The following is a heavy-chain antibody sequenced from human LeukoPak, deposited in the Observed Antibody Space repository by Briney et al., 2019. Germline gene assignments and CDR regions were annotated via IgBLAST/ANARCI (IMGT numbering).Heavy chain of an antibody. V-gene: IGHV6-1*01. Sequence: SQTLSLACAISGDSVSINSAAWNWIRQSPSRGLEWLGRTYQRSKWYNDYAVSVKSRITINPDISKNQFSLQLNSVTPEDTAVYYCARSPSPYSSGWYFDYWGQGTLVTVSS. D-gene: IGHD6-19*01. J-gene: IGHJ4*02. CDR2: TYQRSKWYN. CDR3: ARSPSPYSSGWYFDY. CDR1: GDSVSINSAA.